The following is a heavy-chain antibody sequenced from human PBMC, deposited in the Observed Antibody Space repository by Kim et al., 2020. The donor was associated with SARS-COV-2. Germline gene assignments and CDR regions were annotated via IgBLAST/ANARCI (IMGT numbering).Heavy chain of an antibody. CDR1: GGSISSGGYY. CDR3: ARENAKSDYYYYGMDV. D-gene: IGHD2-8*01. CDR2: IYYSGST. J-gene: IGHJ6*02. V-gene: IGHV4-31*03. Sequence: SETLSLTCTVSGGSISSGGYYWSWIRQHPGKGLEWIGYIYYSGSTYYNPSLKSRVTISVDTSKNQFSLKLSSVTAADTAVYYCARENAKSDYYYYGMDVWGQGTTVTVSS.